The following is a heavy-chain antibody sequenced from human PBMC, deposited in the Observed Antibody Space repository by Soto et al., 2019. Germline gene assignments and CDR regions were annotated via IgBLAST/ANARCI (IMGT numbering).Heavy chain of an antibody. J-gene: IGHJ6*02. D-gene: IGHD2-2*01. CDR2: IVVGSGNT. CDR1: GFTFSHSA. CDR3: AGRYCSGSSCYNYCGLDV. Sequence: SVKVSCKASGFTFSHSAVQWVRQARGQRLEWIGWIVVGSGNTNYAQKFQERVTITRDMSTTTAYMEPSSLRSDDSAMYYCAGRYCSGSSCYNYCGLDVWGQGTTVTVSS. V-gene: IGHV1-58*01.